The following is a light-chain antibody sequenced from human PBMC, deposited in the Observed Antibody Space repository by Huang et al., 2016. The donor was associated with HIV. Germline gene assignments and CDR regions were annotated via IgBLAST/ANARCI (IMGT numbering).Light chain of an antibody. Sequence: EIVLTQFPGTRAFAPGERAPLSCRASHSVSSNYLAWSLQKPGQATSPLIYGASSWATDVPDRFCVSGSGTDFTLTNSRLEHEDFAVYYCHQYGSPPFTFGLGTKVDIK. CDR3: HQYGSPPFT. V-gene: IGKV3-20*01. J-gene: IGKJ3*01. CDR2: GAS. CDR1: HSVSSNY.